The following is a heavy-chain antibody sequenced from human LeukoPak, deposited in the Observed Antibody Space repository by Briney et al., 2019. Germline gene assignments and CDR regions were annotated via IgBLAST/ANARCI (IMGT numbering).Heavy chain of an antibody. CDR2: ITGSSAST. J-gene: IGHJ4*02. V-gene: IGHV3-23*01. Sequence: GGSLRLSCAASGFTFSSYAMSWVRQAPGKGLEWVSSITGSSASTYYADSVKGRFTISRDNSKNTLYLQTNSLRAEDMAVYFCAKLDYYDTHWGQGTLVTVSS. CDR3: AKLDYYDTH. CDR1: GFTFSSYA. D-gene: IGHD3-22*01.